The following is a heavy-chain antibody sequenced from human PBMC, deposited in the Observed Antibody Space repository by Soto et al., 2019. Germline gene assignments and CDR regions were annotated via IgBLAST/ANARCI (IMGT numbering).Heavy chain of an antibody. Sequence: SETLSLTCAVYGVSCSGYYWSWIRQPPGKGLEGIGEINQSGSTNYNPSLKSRVTIAVDTSKNQFSLKLSSVTAADTAVYYCASAGITGPHYYYYYGMDVWGQGTTVT. J-gene: IGHJ6*02. CDR3: ASAGITGPHYYYYYGMDV. CDR1: GVSCSGYY. D-gene: IGHD1-20*01. V-gene: IGHV4-34*01. CDR2: INQSGST.